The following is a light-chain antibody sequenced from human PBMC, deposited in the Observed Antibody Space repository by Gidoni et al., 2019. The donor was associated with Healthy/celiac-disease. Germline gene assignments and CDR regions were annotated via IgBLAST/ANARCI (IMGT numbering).Light chain of an antibody. CDR3: QAWDSSTVV. V-gene: IGLV3-1*01. CDR1: KLGDKY. CDR2: QDS. Sequence: SSALTHPPSVSVSQGQTASRTCSGDKLGDKYACWYQQKPGQSPVLVIYQDSKRPSGIPERFSGSNSGNTATLTISGTQAMDEADYYCQAWDSSTVVFGGGTKLTVL. J-gene: IGLJ2*01.